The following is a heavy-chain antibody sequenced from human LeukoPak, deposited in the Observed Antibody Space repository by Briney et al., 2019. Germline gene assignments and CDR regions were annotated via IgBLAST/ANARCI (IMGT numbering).Heavy chain of an antibody. J-gene: IGHJ4*02. CDR3: ARGSSAALITIFDS. CDR1: GGSISRYY. D-gene: IGHD2-2*01. V-gene: IGHV4-4*07. CDR2: ISTSGIT. Sequence: PSETLSLTCTVSGGSISRYYWSWIRQPAGKGLEWIGRISTSGITNCNPSLKSRVTMSVDTSKNQFSLELSSVNAADTAVYFCARGSSAALITIFDSWGQGTLVIVSS.